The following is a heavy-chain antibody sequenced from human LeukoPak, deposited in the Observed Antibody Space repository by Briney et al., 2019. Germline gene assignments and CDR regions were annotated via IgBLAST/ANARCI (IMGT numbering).Heavy chain of an antibody. CDR1: GGTFSSYA. CDR2: IIPIFGTA. Sequence: SEKVSCKASGGTFSSYAISWVRQAPGQGLEWMGGIIPIFGTANYAQKFQGRVTITADESTSTAYMELSSLRSEDTAVYYCARGRAVAWVFDLWGRGTLVTVSS. J-gene: IGHJ2*01. CDR3: ARGRAVAWVFDL. D-gene: IGHD6-19*01. V-gene: IGHV1-69*01.